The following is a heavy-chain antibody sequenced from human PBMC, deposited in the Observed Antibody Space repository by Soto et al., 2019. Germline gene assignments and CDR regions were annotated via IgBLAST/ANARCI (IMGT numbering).Heavy chain of an antibody. CDR1: GFTVSDNY. V-gene: IGHV3-53*01. J-gene: IGHJ4*02. CDR3: ARESPPGLGY. CDR2: ISSGGST. Sequence: PGGSLRLSCAASGFTVSDNYMSWVRRAPGKGLEWVSVISSGGSTYYADSVKGRFTISRHNSKNTLYLQMNSLRGEDTAVYYCARESPPGLGYWGQGTLVTVSS.